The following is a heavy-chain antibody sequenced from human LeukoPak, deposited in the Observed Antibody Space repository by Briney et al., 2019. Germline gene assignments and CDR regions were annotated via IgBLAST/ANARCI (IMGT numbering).Heavy chain of an antibody. D-gene: IGHD6-19*01. CDR1: GFTFSCYT. CDR2: ITSTSSGI. J-gene: IGHJ6*02. V-gene: IGHV3-48*01. CDR3: AKEQWLQRNYYGMDV. Sequence: GGSLRLSCAASGFTFSCYTMSWVRQAPGKGLEWVSYITSTSSGIFYADSVKGRFTISRDNSKNTLYLQMNSLRVEDTAVYYCAKEQWLQRNYYGMDVWGQGTTVTVSS.